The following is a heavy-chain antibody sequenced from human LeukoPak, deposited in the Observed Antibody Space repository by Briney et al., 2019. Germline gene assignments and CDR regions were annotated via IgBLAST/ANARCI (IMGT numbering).Heavy chain of an antibody. CDR3: ACRDLTSTWSFP. V-gene: IGHV5-51*01. Sequence: GESLKISCQGFGYSFTSYWIGWVRQMPGKGMEGMGVIYPGDLRIRYNPSFQGQVTISVEKSINTAYLQWVSLRASDSAMYYCACRDLTSTWSFPWGQGTLVTVSS. CDR1: GYSFTSYW. J-gene: IGHJ5*02. D-gene: IGHD2-2*01. CDR2: IYPGDLRI.